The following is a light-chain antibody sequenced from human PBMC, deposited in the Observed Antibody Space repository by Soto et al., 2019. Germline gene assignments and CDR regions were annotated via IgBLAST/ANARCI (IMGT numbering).Light chain of an antibody. CDR2: EVS. V-gene: IGLV2-14*01. J-gene: IGLJ1*01. Sequence: QSVLTQPASVSGSPGQSITISCTGTSSDVGGYNYVSWYQQHPGKAPKLMIYEVSNRPSGVSNRFSGSKSGNTASLTISGLQAEDEADYYCGSYTSSSTWVFGTGTKVTVL. CDR3: GSYTSSSTWV. CDR1: SSDVGGYNY.